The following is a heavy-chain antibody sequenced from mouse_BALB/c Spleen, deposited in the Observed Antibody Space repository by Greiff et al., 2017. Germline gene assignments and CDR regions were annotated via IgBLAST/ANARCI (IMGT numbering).Heavy chain of an antibody. CDR1: GFTFSSYG. J-gene: IGHJ3*01. D-gene: IGHD2-4*01. CDR2: ISSGGSYT. V-gene: IGHV5-6*01. CDR3: ARQEYQGGNRGYDYDGWFAY. Sequence: EVKLVESGGDLVKPGGSLKLSCAASGFTFSSYGMSWVRQTPDKRLEWVATISSGGSYTYYPDSVKGRFTISRDNAKNTLYLQMSSLKSEDTAMYYCARQEYQGGNRGYDYDGWFAYWGQGTLVTVSA.